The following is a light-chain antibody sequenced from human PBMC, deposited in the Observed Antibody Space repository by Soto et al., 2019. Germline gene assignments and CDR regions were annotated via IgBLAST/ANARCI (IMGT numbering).Light chain of an antibody. Sequence: EIVLTQSPATLSLSPGERATLSCRASQSVSNYLAWYQHKPGQAPRLLIYDAYNRATGIPARFSGSGSGTDFTLTISSLEPEDFAVYYCQQSSNWPPLTFGGGTKVEIK. CDR1: QSVSNY. CDR2: DAY. CDR3: QQSSNWPPLT. J-gene: IGKJ4*01. V-gene: IGKV3-11*01.